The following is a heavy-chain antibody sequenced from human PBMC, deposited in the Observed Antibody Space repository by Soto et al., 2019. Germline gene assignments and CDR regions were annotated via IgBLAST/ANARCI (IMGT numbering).Heavy chain of an antibody. CDR2: IYHSGST. CDR1: GGSISSSNW. D-gene: IGHD3-22*01. V-gene: IGHV4-4*02. J-gene: IGHJ4*02. CDR3: ARGFDYDSSGYYYFDY. Sequence: SETLSLTCAVSGGSISSSNWWSWVRQPPGKGLEWIGEIYHSGSTNYNPSLKSRVTISVDTSKNQFSLKLSSVTAADTAVYYCARGFDYDSSGYYYFDYWGQGTLVTVSS.